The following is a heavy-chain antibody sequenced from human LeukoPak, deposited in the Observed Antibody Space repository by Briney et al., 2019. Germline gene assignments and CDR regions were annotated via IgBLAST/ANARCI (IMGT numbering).Heavy chain of an antibody. CDR1: GFSISSYY. D-gene: IGHD4-17*01. J-gene: IGHJ3*02. V-gene: IGHV4-59*01. CDR3: TTGNAFDI. CDR2: IYYSGST. Sequence: PSETLSLTCTVSGFSISSYYWSWIRQPPGKGLEWIGYIYYSGSTNYNPSLKSRVTKSVDTSKNQFSLKLSSVTAADTAVYYCTTGNAFDIWGQGTMVTVSS.